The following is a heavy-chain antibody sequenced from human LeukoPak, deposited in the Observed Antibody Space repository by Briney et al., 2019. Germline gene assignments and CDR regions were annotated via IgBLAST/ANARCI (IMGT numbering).Heavy chain of an antibody. CDR3: ARDSRYCSSTSCRDDAYYYGMDV. D-gene: IGHD2-2*01. CDR2: IWYDGSNK. CDR1: GFTFSSYG. Sequence: GGSLRLSCAASGFTFSSYGMHWVRQAPGKGLEWVAVIWYDGSNKYYADSVKGRFTISRDNSKNTLYLQMNSLRAEDTAVYCCARDSRYCSSTSCRDDAYYYGMDVWGQGTTVTVSS. J-gene: IGHJ6*02. V-gene: IGHV3-33*01.